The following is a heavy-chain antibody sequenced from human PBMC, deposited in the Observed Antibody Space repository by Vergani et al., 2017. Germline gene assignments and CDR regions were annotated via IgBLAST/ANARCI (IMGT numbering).Heavy chain of an antibody. D-gene: IGHD2-15*01. CDR1: GYTFTGYY. CDR2: INPNSGGR. CDR3: ATDPDGDGSGGSGYSGWFDP. V-gene: IGHV1-2*02. J-gene: IGHJ5*02. Sequence: QVQLVQSGAEVKKPGASVKVSCKASGYTFTGYYMHWVRQAPGQGLEWMGWINPNSGGRNYAQKFQGRVTMTRDTSISTAYMELSRVRSDDTAVEYCATDPDGDGSGGSGYSGWFDPWGQGTLVSVSS.